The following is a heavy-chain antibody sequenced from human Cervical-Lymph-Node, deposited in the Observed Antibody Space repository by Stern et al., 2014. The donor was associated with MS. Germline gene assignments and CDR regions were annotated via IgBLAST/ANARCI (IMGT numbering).Heavy chain of an antibody. D-gene: IGHD1-1*01. V-gene: IGHV3-9*01. Sequence: EVQLVESGGGFVQPGRSLRLSCAASGFTLDDFAINWVRQAPGKGLEWVSGIIWNSGRTGYAESVKGRFTITRAHAKNSLYLQMSSLRAEDTALYYCAKDPWNDLGGYNWFDPWGQGTLVTVSS. CDR1: GFTLDDFA. CDR3: AKDPWNDLGGYNWFDP. CDR2: IIWNSGRT. J-gene: IGHJ5*02.